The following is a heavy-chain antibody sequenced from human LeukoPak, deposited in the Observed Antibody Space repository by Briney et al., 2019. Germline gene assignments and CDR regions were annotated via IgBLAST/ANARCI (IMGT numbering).Heavy chain of an antibody. CDR1: GDSISNYY. CDR3: AREKGSYRSFDY. J-gene: IGHJ4*02. V-gene: IGHV3-7*01. Sequence: ETLSLTCTVSGDSISNYYWSWIRQPAGKGLEWVANIKQDGSEKYYVDSVKGRFTISRDNAKNSLYLQMNSLRAEDTAVYYCAREKGSYRSFDYWGQGTLVTVSS. D-gene: IGHD1-26*01. CDR2: IKQDGSEK.